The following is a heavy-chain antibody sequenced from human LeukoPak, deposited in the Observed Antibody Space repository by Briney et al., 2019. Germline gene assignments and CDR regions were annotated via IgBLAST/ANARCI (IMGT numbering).Heavy chain of an antibody. J-gene: IGHJ4*02. D-gene: IGHD2-15*01. CDR3: ASRRGGIVGDY. V-gene: IGHV3-23*01. Sequence: GGSLRLSCADSGFTFSSYAMSWVRQAPGKGLEWVSLISASGGDTHYADSVKGRFTISRDNSKNTLSLQMNSLRAEDTAVYYCASRRGGIVGDYWGQGTLVTVSS. CDR2: ISASGGDT. CDR1: GFTFSSYA.